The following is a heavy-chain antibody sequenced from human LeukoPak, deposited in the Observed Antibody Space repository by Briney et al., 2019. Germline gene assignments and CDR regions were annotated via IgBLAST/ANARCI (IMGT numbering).Heavy chain of an antibody. V-gene: IGHV4-59*11. Sequence: SETLSLTCTVSGGSFIGLFWSWIRQPPGRGLEWIGYIYDSGNTKYNPSLNSRVTISVDTSKNQFSLNLTSVNIADTAVYYCARGYYGSGSYFLDDWGQGTLVTVSS. CDR1: GGSFIGLF. CDR3: ARGYYGSGSYFLDD. J-gene: IGHJ4*02. D-gene: IGHD3-10*01. CDR2: IYDSGNT.